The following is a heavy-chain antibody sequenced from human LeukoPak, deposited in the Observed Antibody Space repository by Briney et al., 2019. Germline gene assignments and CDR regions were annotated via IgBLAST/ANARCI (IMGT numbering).Heavy chain of an antibody. CDR3: AREARLLYYYMDV. CDR2: IYYSGST. D-gene: IGHD2-15*01. Sequence: SETLSLTCTVSGGSISSYYWSWIRQPPGKGLEWIGYIYYSGSTNYNPSLKSRVTISVDTSKNQFSPKLSSVTAADTAVYYCAREARLLYYYMDVWGKGTTVTVSS. CDR1: GGSISSYY. V-gene: IGHV4-59*01. J-gene: IGHJ6*03.